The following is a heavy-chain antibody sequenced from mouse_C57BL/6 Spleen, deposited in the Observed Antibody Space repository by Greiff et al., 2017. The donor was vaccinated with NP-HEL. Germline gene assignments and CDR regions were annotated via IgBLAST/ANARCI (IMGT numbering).Heavy chain of an antibody. V-gene: IGHV1-15*01. CDR3: TRRAGTDY. J-gene: IGHJ2*01. CDR1: GYTFTDYE. Sequence: VKLMEPGAELVRPGASVTLSCKASGYTFTDYEMHWVKQTPVHGLEWIGAIDPETGGTAYNQKFKGKAILTADKSSSTAYMELRSLTSEDSAVYYCTRRAGTDYWGQGTTLTVSS. D-gene: IGHD4-1*01. CDR2: IDPETGGT.